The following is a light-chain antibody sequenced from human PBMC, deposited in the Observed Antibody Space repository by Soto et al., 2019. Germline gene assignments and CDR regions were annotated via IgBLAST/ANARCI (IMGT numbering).Light chain of an antibody. V-gene: IGKV1-9*01. CDR2: DAS. CDR3: QQYNTYPLT. Sequence: DIQLTQSPSFLSASVGDRVTITCRASQGINSYLAWYQQKPGKAPKVLMYDASTLDGGVPSRFSGRRSGTDFTLTISSLQPSDFATYYCQQYNTYPLTFGGGTKVDIK. J-gene: IGKJ4*01. CDR1: QGINSY.